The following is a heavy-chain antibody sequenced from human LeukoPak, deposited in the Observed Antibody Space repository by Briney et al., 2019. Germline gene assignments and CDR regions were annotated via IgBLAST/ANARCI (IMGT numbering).Heavy chain of an antibody. CDR2: ISYDGSDK. J-gene: IGHJ5*02. D-gene: IGHD2-8*02. Sequence: PGRSLRLSCVASGFTFSRNAIHWVRQAPGKGPEWVAIISYDGSDKYYADSVKGRFTISRDNSKNTLYLQMNSLSSEDTAVYYCAKPGYCSSATSCLNWFDPWGQGTLVTVSS. CDR3: AKPGYCSSATSCLNWFDP. CDR1: GFTFSRNA. V-gene: IGHV3-30*18.